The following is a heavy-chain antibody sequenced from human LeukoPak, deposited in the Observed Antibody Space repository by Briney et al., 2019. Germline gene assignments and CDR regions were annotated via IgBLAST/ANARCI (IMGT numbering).Heavy chain of an antibody. CDR2: ISGSGDSI. Sequence: GGSLRLSCAASGFTFSNYYMSWVRQAPGKGLEWVSAISGSGDSIFYADSVKGRFTISRDNSKNTLYLQMNSLRAEDTAVYYCANRRLRYFDWLLSRTTWFDYWGQGTLVTVSS. J-gene: IGHJ4*02. CDR1: GFTFSNYY. CDR3: ANRRLRYFDWLLSRTTWFDY. D-gene: IGHD3-9*01. V-gene: IGHV3-23*01.